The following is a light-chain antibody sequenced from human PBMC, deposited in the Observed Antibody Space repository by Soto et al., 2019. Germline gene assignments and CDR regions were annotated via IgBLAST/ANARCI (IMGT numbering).Light chain of an antibody. V-gene: IGLV2-14*03. CDR3: SSYTTISTLVV. J-gene: IGLJ2*01. CDR2: DVS. Sequence: QSALTQPASVSGSPGQSITISCTGTSSDVGDDNYVSWYQQHPGKAPKLMIYDVSYRPSGVSNRFSGSKSDNTASLTISGLQAEDEAVYYCSSYTTISTLVVFGGGTKVTVL. CDR1: SSDVGDDNY.